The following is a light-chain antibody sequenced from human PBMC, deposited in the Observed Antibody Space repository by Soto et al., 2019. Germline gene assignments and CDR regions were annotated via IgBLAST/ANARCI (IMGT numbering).Light chain of an antibody. CDR3: QQYYTTPYT. V-gene: IGKV4-1*01. CDR1: QTLLYSSNNKNY. J-gene: IGKJ2*01. Sequence: DIVMTQSPDSLAVSLGERATFNCKSSQTLLYSSNNKNYLAWYQQKPGQPPKVIIYWASTRNSGVPDRFSGSGSGTDFSPTISSLQAEDVAVYYCQQYYTTPYTFGQGTKLEIK. CDR2: WAS.